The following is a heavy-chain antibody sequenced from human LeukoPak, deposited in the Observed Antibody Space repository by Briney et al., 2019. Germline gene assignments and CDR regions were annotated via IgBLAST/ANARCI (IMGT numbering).Heavy chain of an antibody. D-gene: IGHD1/OR15-1a*01. J-gene: IGHJ4*02. Sequence: GGSLRLSCAASGFTFSSCAMSWVRQAPGKGLEWVSAISGSGGSTYYADSVKGRFTISRDNSKNTLYLQMNSLRAEDTAVYYCAFFGEHYYFDYWGQGTLVTVSS. CDR3: AFFGEHYYFDY. V-gene: IGHV3-23*01. CDR1: GFTFSSCA. CDR2: ISGSGGST.